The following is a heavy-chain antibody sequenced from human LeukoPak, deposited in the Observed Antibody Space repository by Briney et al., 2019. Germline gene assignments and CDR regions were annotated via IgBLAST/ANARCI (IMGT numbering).Heavy chain of an antibody. Sequence: SQTLSLTCTVSIDSISSGDYYWNWIPQPPGKGLEWIGHIYYSGSTYYNPSLRSRVTISVDTSTTQFSLRLTSVTAADTAVYYCARGLRGRSGYYFDSWGQGTLVTVSS. CDR2: IYYSGST. J-gene: IGHJ4*02. V-gene: IGHV4-30-4*01. CDR1: IDSISSGDYY. CDR3: ARGLRGRSGYYFDS.